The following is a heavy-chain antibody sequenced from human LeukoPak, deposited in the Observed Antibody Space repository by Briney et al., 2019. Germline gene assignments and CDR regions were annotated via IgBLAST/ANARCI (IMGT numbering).Heavy chain of an antibody. CDR1: GGSISSYY. CDR3: ARDLKGPYDFWSGYYFYYYMDV. J-gene: IGHJ6*03. D-gene: IGHD3-3*01. V-gene: IGHV4-4*08. CDR2: IYTSGST. Sequence: PSETLSLTCTVSGGSISSYYWSWIRQPPGKGLEWIGYIYTSGSTNYNPSLKSRVTMSVDTSKNQFSLKLSSVTAADTAVYYCARDLKGPYDFWSGYYFYYYMDVWGKGTTVTVSS.